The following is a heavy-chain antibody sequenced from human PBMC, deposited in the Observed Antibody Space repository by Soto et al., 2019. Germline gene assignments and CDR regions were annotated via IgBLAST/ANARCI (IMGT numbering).Heavy chain of an antibody. CDR2: IHWNDDK. CDR1: GFSLSAYGVR. CDR3: AHTKDSSGFLTS. J-gene: IGHJ5*02. V-gene: IGHV2-5*01. Sequence: SGPTLVNPTHTLTRTCSFSGFSLSAYGVRVIWFRQPPGETLEWLALIHWNDDKRYSPYLKSRLTITKDTSKNQVVLTLTNLDPLDTGTYFCAHTKDSSGFLTSWGQGILVTVSS. D-gene: IGHD3-22*01.